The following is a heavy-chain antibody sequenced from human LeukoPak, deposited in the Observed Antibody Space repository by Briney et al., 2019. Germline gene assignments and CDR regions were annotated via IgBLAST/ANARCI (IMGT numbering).Heavy chain of an antibody. CDR3: ARAQTYGDSRLLLDY. Sequence: GGSLRLSCAASGFLFDDYGMNWVRQVPGKGLEWVSGINWNGGSTGYADSVKGRFTISRDNAKNSQYLQMNSLSVEDTALYYCARAQTYGDSRLLLDYWGQGTLVTVSS. J-gene: IGHJ4*02. CDR2: INWNGGST. V-gene: IGHV3-20*04. D-gene: IGHD4-17*01. CDR1: GFLFDDYG.